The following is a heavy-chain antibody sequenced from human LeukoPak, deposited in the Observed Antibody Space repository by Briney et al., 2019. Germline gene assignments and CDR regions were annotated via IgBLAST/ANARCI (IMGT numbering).Heavy chain of an antibody. D-gene: IGHD6-19*01. CDR1: GFTFSSYA. CDR2: ISYDGSNK. CDR3: ARSLYSSGWYAADY. V-gene: IGHV3-30-3*01. J-gene: IGHJ4*02. Sequence: GGSLRLSCAASGFTFSSYAMHWVRQAPGKGLEWVAVISYDGSNKYYADSVKGRFTISRDNSKNTLYLQMNSLRAEDTAVYYCARSLYSSGWYAADYWGRGTLVTVSS.